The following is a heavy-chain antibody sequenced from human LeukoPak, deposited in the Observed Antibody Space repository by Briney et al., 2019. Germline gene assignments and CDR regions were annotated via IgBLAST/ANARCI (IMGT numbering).Heavy chain of an antibody. D-gene: IGHD1-26*01. J-gene: IGHJ4*02. CDR3: ASPYSGSFSSYDY. V-gene: IGHV4-39*01. Sequence: SETLSLTCSVSGGSISTSSYYWGWIRQPPVKGLEWIGSIYYRGSTYYNPSLKSRVTISVDTSKNQFSLKLSSVTAADTAVYYCASPYSGSFSSYDYWGQGTLVTVSP. CDR2: IYYRGST. CDR1: GGSISTSSYY.